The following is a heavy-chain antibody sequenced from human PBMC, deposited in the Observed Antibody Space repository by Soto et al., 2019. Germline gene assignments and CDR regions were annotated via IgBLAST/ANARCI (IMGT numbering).Heavy chain of an antibody. CDR2: IIPIFGTA. CDR1: GGTFSSYA. Sequence: QVQLVQSGAEVKKPGSSVKVSCKASGGTFSSYAISWVRQAPGQGLEWMGGIIPIFGTANYAQKFQGRVTITADESTSTAYMELSSLRSEDTAVYYCARGWMGPNGYYFDYWGKGTLVTVSS. CDR3: ARGWMGPNGYYFDY. V-gene: IGHV1-69*12. J-gene: IGHJ4*02. D-gene: IGHD5-12*01.